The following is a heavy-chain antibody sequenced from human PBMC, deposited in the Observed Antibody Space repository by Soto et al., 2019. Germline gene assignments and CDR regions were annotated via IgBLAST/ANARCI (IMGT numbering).Heavy chain of an antibody. CDR1: GYPISSGYY. J-gene: IGHJ4*02. CDR3: ARSSGYVPGGY. CDR2: IHHSGST. D-gene: IGHD5-12*01. Sequence: ETLSLTCAVSGYPISSGYYWGWIRQPPGKGLEWIGIIHHSGSTYYNPSLRSRITISVDTSKNQFSLKMPSVTAADTAVYYCARSSGYVPGGYWGQGILVTVSS. V-gene: IGHV4-38-2*01.